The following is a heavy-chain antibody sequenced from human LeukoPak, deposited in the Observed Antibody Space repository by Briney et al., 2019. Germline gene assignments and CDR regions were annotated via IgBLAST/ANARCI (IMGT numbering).Heavy chain of an antibody. CDR1: GYTLTELS. CDR3: AHPYYYDSSGYYYYYFDH. V-gene: IGHV1-24*01. CDR2: FDPEDGET. Sequence: AASVKVSCKVSGYTLTELSMHWVRQAPGKGLEWMGGFDPEDGETIYAQKFQGRVTMTEDTSTDTAYMELSGLRSEDTAVYYCAHPYYYDSSGYYYYYFDHWGQGTLVTVSS. D-gene: IGHD3-22*01. J-gene: IGHJ4*02.